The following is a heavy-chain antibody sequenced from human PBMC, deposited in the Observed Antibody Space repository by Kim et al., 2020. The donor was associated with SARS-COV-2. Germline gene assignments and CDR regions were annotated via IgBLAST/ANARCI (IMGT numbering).Heavy chain of an antibody. CDR2: INPTGGST. D-gene: IGHD2-15*01. CDR1: GYTFISYY. J-gene: IGHJ4*02. CDR3: TRGNWPYQSSLHPFDY. Sequence: ASVKVSCKVFGYTFISYYIHWVRQAPGQGLEWMGMINPTGGSTDYAQKFQGRVTMTRDTSTSTLYMELSRLRSDDTPVYYCTRGNWPYQSSLHPFDYWGQGTLVTVSS. V-gene: IGHV1-46*01.